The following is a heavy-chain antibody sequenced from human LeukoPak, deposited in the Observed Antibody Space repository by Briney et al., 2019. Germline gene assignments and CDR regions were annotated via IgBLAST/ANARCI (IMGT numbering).Heavy chain of an antibody. Sequence: SETLSLTCTVSGGSISSSSYYWGWIRQPPGKGLEWIGSIYYSGSTYYNPSLKSRVTISVDTSKNQFSLKLSSVTAADTAVYYCARGRGRMVRGPWVFDLWGRGTLVTVSS. CDR3: ARGRGRMVRGPWVFDL. CDR1: GGSISSSSYY. D-gene: IGHD3-10*01. J-gene: IGHJ2*01. CDR2: IYYSGST. V-gene: IGHV4-39*01.